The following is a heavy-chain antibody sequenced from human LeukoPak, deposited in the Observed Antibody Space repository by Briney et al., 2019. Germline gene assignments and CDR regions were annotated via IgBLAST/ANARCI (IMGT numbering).Heavy chain of an antibody. V-gene: IGHV1-2*04. Sequence: ASVKVSCKASGYTFTGYYMHWVRQAPGQGLEWMGWINLNSGGTNYAQKFQGWVTMTRDTSISTAYMELSRLRSDDTAVYYCARGDDGYSYGPNAFDIWGQGTMVTVSS. CDR1: GYTFTGYY. J-gene: IGHJ3*02. D-gene: IGHD5-18*01. CDR3: ARGDDGYSYGPNAFDI. CDR2: INLNSGGT.